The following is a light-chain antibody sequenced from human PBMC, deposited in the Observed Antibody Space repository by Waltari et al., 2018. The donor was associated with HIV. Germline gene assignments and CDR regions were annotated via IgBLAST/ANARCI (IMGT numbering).Light chain of an antibody. Sequence: QSALTQPASVSGSPGQSITISCTGTSSDVGGYNYVSWYQQHPGKAPKLMIYEVSNRPSWVSNRFSGSKSGNTASLNISGLQAEDEADYCCSSYSSSSTVLFGGGTKLTVL. J-gene: IGLJ3*02. CDR2: EVS. CDR1: SSDVGGYNY. V-gene: IGLV2-14*01. CDR3: SSYSSSSTVL.